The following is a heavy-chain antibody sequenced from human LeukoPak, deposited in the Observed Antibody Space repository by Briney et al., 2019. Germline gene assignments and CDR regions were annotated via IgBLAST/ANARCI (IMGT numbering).Heavy chain of an antibody. J-gene: IGHJ4*02. V-gene: IGHV1-8*03. Sequence: ASVKVSCKASGYTFTSYDINWVRQATGQGLEWMGWMNPNSGNTGYAQKFQGRVTITRNTSISTAYMELRSLRSDDTAVYYCARGYYYDSSGYGYYFDYWGQGTLVTVSS. D-gene: IGHD3-22*01. CDR1: GYTFTSYD. CDR3: ARGYYYDSSGYGYYFDY. CDR2: MNPNSGNT.